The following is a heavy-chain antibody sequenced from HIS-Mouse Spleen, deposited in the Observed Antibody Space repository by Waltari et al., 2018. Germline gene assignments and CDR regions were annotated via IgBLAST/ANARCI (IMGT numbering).Heavy chain of an antibody. CDR3: ASAPSSGWYFDY. V-gene: IGHV1-69*01. CDR1: GGTFSSYA. J-gene: IGHJ4*02. D-gene: IGHD6-19*01. CDR2: IIPIFGTA. Sequence: QVQLVQSGAEVKKPGSSVKVSCKASGGTFSSYAISWVRQAPGQGLEWMGGIIPIFGTAKYEQKCQGRVTITADESTSTAYMELSSLRSEDTAVYYCASAPSSGWYFDYWGQETLVTVSS.